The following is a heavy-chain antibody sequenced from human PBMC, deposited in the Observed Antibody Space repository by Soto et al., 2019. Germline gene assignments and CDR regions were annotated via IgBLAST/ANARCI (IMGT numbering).Heavy chain of an antibody. Sequence: GGSLRLSCAASGFTFSSYAMSWVRQAPGKGLEWVSAISGSGGSTYYADSVKGRFTISRDNSKNTLYLQMNSLRAEDTAVYYCAKPHSYCSGGSCYSGYYYYGMDVWGQGTTVTVSS. D-gene: IGHD2-15*01. J-gene: IGHJ6*02. V-gene: IGHV3-23*01. CDR2: ISGSGGST. CDR3: AKPHSYCSGGSCYSGYYYYGMDV. CDR1: GFTFSSYA.